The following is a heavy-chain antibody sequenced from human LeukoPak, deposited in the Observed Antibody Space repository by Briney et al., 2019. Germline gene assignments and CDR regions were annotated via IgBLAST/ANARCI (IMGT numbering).Heavy chain of an antibody. J-gene: IGHJ4*02. V-gene: IGHV1-69*04. Sequence: GASVKVSCKASGGTFSSYAISWVRQAPGQGLEWMGRIIPILGIANYAQKFQGRVTITADKSTSTAYMELSSLRSDDTAVYYCARDGLYYYGSGSYYDDFDYWGQGTLVTVSS. CDR2: IIPILGIA. CDR3: ARDGLYYYGSGSYYDDFDY. CDR1: GGTFSSYA. D-gene: IGHD3-10*01.